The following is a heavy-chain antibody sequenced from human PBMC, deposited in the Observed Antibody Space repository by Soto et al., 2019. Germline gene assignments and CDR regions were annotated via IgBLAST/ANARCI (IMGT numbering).Heavy chain of an antibody. Sequence: QVQLVQSGAEVKKPGASVKVSCKASGYTFTGYYMHWVRQAPGQGLEWMGWINPNSGGTNYAQKFQGWVTMTRDTALSKAYRERSRLRSDDTAGYYCARDVAGIAAANWFDPWGQGTLVTVSS. CDR1: GYTFTGYY. J-gene: IGHJ5*02. CDR2: INPNSGGT. D-gene: IGHD6-13*01. CDR3: ARDVAGIAAANWFDP. V-gene: IGHV1-2*04.